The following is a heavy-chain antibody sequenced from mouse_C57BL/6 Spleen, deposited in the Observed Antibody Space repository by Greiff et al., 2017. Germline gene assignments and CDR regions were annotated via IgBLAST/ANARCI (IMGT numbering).Heavy chain of an antibody. J-gene: IGHJ3*01. CDR1: GFTFSSYA. V-gene: IGHV5-4*01. CDR2: ISDGGSYT. D-gene: IGHD2-2*01. Sequence: EVQGVESGGGLVKPGGSLKLSCAASGFTFSSYAMSWVRQTPEKRLEWVATISDGGSYTYYPDNVKGRFTISRDNAKNNLYLQMSHLKSEDTAMYYCARGMVTTPAWFAYWGQGTLVTVSA. CDR3: ARGMVTTPAWFAY.